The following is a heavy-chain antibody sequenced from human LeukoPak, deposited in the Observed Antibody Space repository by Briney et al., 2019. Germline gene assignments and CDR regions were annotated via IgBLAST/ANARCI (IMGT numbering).Heavy chain of an antibody. J-gene: IGHJ6*02. CDR2: IYTSGST. Sequence: PSETLSLTCTVSGGSISSYYWSWIRQPAGKGLEWIGRIYTSGSTNYNPSLKSRVTMSVDTSKNQFSLKLSSVTAADTAVYYCARCYTYGTTWFGGLDVWGQGTTVTVSS. V-gene: IGHV4-4*07. D-gene: IGHD3-10*01. CDR3: ARCYTYGTTWFGGLDV. CDR1: GGSISSYY.